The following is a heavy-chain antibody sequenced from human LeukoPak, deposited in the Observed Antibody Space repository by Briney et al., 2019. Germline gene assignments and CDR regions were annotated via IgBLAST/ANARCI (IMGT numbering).Heavy chain of an antibody. CDR1: GFTFSGYA. J-gene: IGHJ4*02. CDR3: LIVATILPPVQLWLRGSLRY. V-gene: IGHV3-35*01. D-gene: IGHD5-12*01. Sequence: PGGSLRLSCAASGFTFSGYAMSWVRQAPGKGLEWVSGVSWNGSRTHYADSVKGRFIISRDNSRNTLYLQTNSLRAEDTACGGKLIVATILPPVQLWLRGSLRYWGQGTLVTVSS. CDR2: VSWNGSRT.